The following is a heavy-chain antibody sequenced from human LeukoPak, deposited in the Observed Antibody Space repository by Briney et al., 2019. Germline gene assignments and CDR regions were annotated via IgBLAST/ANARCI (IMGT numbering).Heavy chain of an antibody. D-gene: IGHD3-3*01. CDR3: ARQGYSDFWSGYPYYYYYYMDV. CDR1: GGSFSGYY. V-gene: IGHV4-4*09. Sequence: PSETLSLTCAVYGGSFSGYYWSWIRQPPGKGLEWIGYIYTSGSTNYNPSLKSRVTISVDTSKNQFSLKLSSVTAADTAVYYCARQGYSDFWSGYPYYYYYYMDVWGKGTTVTVSS. CDR2: IYTSGST. J-gene: IGHJ6*03.